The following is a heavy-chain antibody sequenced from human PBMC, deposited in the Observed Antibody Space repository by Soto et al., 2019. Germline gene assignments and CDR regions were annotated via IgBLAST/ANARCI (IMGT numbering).Heavy chain of an antibody. D-gene: IGHD3-10*01. Sequence: EVQLVESGGCLVQPGGSLRLSCAASGFTFSSYSMNWVRQAPGKGLEWVSYISSSSSTIYYVDSVKGRFTISRDNAKSSLDLQMNSLRDEDTAVDYCARRCADEYGTQGWYFDLWGRGTLVTVSS. CDR3: ARRCADEYGTQGWYFDL. J-gene: IGHJ2*01. CDR2: ISSSSSTI. CDR1: GFTFSSYS. V-gene: IGHV3-48*02.